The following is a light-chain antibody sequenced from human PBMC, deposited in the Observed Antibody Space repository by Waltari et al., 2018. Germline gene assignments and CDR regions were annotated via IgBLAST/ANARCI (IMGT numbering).Light chain of an antibody. J-gene: IGLJ1*01. CDR1: SSDIGAYNF. Sequence: QSALTQSASVSGSPGQSITISCTGTSSDIGAYNFVSWYQKHPGKAPKVMIYDVNNRPSGGSSRFSGSKSGNTASLTISGLHADDEADYYCSSYTTGSTRYVFGSGTKVTVL. CDR3: SSYTTGSTRYV. CDR2: DVN. V-gene: IGLV2-14*03.